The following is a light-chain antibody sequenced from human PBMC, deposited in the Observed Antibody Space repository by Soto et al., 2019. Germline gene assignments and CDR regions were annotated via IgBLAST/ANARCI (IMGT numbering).Light chain of an antibody. Sequence: EIVMTQSPATLSVSPGERATLSCRASQNVNNNLAWYQQKPGQAPRLLISGASTRATGIPARFGGSGSGTEFTLTISSLQSEDFAVYYCQQYDNWPQTFGRGTKVEIK. CDR1: QNVNNN. V-gene: IGKV3-15*01. CDR3: QQYDNWPQT. CDR2: GAS. J-gene: IGKJ1*01.